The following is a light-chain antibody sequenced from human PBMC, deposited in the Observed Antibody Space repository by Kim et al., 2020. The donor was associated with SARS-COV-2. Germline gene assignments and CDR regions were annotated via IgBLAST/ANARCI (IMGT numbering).Light chain of an antibody. V-gene: IGLV3-1*01. J-gene: IGLJ2*01. CDR3: QAWDSTTAV. CDR2: QDN. Sequence: VSPGQTASISCSGDELAGKYACWYQQKPSQSPILLIYQDNKRPSGIPERFSGSSSVNSATLTIRETQAVDEADYYCQAWDSTTAVFGAGTQLTVL. CDR1: ELAGKY.